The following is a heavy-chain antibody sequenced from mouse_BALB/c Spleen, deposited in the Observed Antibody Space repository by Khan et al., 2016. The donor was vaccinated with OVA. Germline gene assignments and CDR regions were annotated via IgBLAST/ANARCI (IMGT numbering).Heavy chain of an antibody. V-gene: IGHV1-4*01. CDR1: GYIFTSYM. J-gene: IGHJ3*01. CDR3: ARGGYGSFDY. Sequence: QVQLQQSGAELARPGASVKMSCKASGYIFTSYMMHWVKQRPGQGLEWIGDINPSSGYNNYNQKFKDKATLTAANSSSTAYMQLSSLTSEDSAVYYCARGGYGSFDYWGQGTLVTVSA. CDR2: INPSSGYN. D-gene: IGHD1-1*01.